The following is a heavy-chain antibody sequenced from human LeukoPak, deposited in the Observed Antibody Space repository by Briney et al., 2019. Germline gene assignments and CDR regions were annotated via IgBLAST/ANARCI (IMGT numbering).Heavy chain of an antibody. D-gene: IGHD3-22*01. V-gene: IGHV3-23*01. CDR2: ISGSGITT. CDR1: GFTFSTYA. CDR3: AKDRRSSGHPFDY. Sequence: LGGSLRLSCAASGFTFSTYAMSWVRQAPGKGLEWVSAISGSGITTYYADSVKGRFTISRDNSKNTLYLQMNSLRAEDTAVYYCAKDRRSSGHPFDYWGQGTLVTVSS. J-gene: IGHJ4*02.